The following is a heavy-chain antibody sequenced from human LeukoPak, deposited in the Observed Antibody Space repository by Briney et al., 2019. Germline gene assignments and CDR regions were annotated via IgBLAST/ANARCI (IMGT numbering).Heavy chain of an antibody. V-gene: IGHV4-59*01. CDR2: IYYSGST. CDR1: GGSISSYY. Sequence: SETLSLTCSVSGGSISSYYWSWIRQPPGKGLEGIGYIYYSGSTNYNPSLRSRVTISVDTSKNQFSLKLSSVTAADTAVYYCASEGFSSGSYRFDYWGQGTLVTVSS. D-gene: IGHD3-10*01. J-gene: IGHJ4*02. CDR3: ASEGFSSGSYRFDY.